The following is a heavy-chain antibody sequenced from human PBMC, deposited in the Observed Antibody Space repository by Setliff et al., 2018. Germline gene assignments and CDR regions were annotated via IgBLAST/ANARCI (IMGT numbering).Heavy chain of an antibody. J-gene: IGHJ3*02. CDR2: IYYSGTT. D-gene: IGHD3-10*01. CDR3: ARRGYYYGWGDSNAFDI. CDR1: GGSISTSSY. Sequence: SETLSLTCTVSGGSISTSSYWGWIRQPPGKGLEWIGSIYYSGTTYYSPSLKSRVTISVDTSKNQFSLKLSSVTAADTAVYYCARRGYYYGWGDSNAFDIWGQGTMVT. V-gene: IGHV4-39*01.